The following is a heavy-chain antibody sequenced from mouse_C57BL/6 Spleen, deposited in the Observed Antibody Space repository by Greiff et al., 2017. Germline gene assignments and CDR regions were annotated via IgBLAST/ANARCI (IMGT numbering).Heavy chain of an antibody. CDR2: INPGSGGT. CDR1: GYAFTNYL. Sequence: QVQLQQSGAELVRPGTSVKVSCKASGYAFTNYLIEWVKQRPGQGLEWIGVINPGSGGTNYNEKFKGKATLTADKSSSTAYMQLSSLTSEDSAVYFCARSAYDGYPDYWGQGTTLTVSS. J-gene: IGHJ2*01. V-gene: IGHV1-54*01. CDR3: ARSAYDGYPDY. D-gene: IGHD2-3*01.